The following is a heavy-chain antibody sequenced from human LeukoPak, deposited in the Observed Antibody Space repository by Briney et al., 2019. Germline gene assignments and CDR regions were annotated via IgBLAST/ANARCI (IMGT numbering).Heavy chain of an antibody. Sequence: ASVKVSCKASGYTFTSYGINWVRQAPGQGLEWMGWISAYNGNTNYAQKLQGRVTMTTDTSTSTAYMELRSLRSDDTAVYYCARVNLLLKPYYFDYWGQGTLVTVSS. D-gene: IGHD3-10*01. V-gene: IGHV1-18*01. CDR2: ISAYNGNT. CDR3: ARVNLLLKPYYFDY. CDR1: GYTFTSYG. J-gene: IGHJ4*02.